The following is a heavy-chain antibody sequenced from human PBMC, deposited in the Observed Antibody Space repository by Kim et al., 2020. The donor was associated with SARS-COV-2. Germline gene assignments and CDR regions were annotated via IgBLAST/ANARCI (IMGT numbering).Heavy chain of an antibody. CDR2: ISGSGGST. V-gene: IGHV3-23*01. CDR1: GFTFSSYA. CDR3: AKVRGGELWFGELPGFDY. J-gene: IGHJ4*02. D-gene: IGHD3-10*01. Sequence: GGSLRLSCAASGFTFSSYAMSWVRQAPGKGLEWVSAISGSGGSTYYADSVKGRFTISRDNSKNTLYLQMNSLRAEDTAVYYCAKVRGGELWFGELPGFDYWGQGTLVTVSS.